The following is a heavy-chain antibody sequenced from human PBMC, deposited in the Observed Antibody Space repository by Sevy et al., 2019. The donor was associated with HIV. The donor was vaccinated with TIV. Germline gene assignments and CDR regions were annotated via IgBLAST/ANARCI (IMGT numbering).Heavy chain of an antibody. CDR2: IRSKAYGGTT. D-gene: IGHD3-3*01. J-gene: IGHJ5*02. CDR3: TRDRPNYDFWSGLDP. CDR1: GFTFGDYA. Sequence: GGSLRLSCTASGFTFGDYAMSWVRQAPGKGLEWVGFIRSKAYGGTTEYAASVKGRFTISRDDSKSIAYLQMNSLKTEDTAVYYCTRDRPNYDFWSGLDPWGQGTLVTVSS. V-gene: IGHV3-49*04.